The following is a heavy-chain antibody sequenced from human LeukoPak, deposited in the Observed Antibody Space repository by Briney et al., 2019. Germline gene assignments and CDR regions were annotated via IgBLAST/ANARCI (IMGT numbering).Heavy chain of an antibody. CDR1: GFTVSSNY. J-gene: IGHJ4*02. CDR2: IYSGGST. D-gene: IGHD6-19*01. CDR3: ARNRTGYSSGWYLY. V-gene: IGHV3-53*01. Sequence: GGSLRPSCAASGFTVSSNYMSWVRQAPGKGLEWVSVIYSGGSTYYADSVKGRFTISRDNSKNTLYLQMNSLRAEDTAVYYCARNRTGYSSGWYLYWGQGTLVTVSS.